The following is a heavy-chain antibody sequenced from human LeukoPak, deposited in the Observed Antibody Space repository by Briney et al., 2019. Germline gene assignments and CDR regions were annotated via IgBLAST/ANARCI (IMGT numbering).Heavy chain of an antibody. D-gene: IGHD3-22*01. V-gene: IGHV4-61*02. CDR1: GGSISSGSYY. CDR3: ARYPTYYYDSSGYEVDY. CDR2: ICTSGST. J-gene: IGHJ4*02. Sequence: SQTLSLTCTVSGGSISSGSYYWSWIRQPAGKGLDWIGRICTSGSTNYNPSLKSRVTISVDTSKNQFSLKLSSVTAADTAVYYCARYPTYYYDSSGYEVDYWGQGTLVTVSS.